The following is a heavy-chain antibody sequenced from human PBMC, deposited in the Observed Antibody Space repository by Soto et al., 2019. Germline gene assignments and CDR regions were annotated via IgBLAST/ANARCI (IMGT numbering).Heavy chain of an antibody. Sequence: SQTLSLTFSSPGDSVSRNMAAWNWIRPSPSRGLAWLGRTYYRSKWYNDYAVSVKSRITINPDTSKNQFSLQLNSVTPEDTAVYYCARGPGIAVAVPLDYWGQGILVTVSS. V-gene: IGHV6-1*01. D-gene: IGHD6-19*01. J-gene: IGHJ4*02. CDR1: GDSVSRNMAA. CDR3: ARGPGIAVAVPLDY. CDR2: TYYRSKWYN.